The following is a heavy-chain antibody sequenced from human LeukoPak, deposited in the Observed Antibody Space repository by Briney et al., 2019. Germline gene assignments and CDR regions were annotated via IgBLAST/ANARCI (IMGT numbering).Heavy chain of an antibody. J-gene: IGHJ4*02. CDR2: INPNSGGT. D-gene: IGHD3-22*01. Sequence: ASVKVSCKASGYTFTGYYMHWVRQAPGQGLEWMGRINPNSGGTNYAQKFQGRVTMTRDTSISTAYTELSRLRSDDTAVYYCARDPPSHYYDSSDYWGQGTLVTVSS. V-gene: IGHV1-2*06. CDR3: ARDPPSHYYDSSDY. CDR1: GYTFTGYY.